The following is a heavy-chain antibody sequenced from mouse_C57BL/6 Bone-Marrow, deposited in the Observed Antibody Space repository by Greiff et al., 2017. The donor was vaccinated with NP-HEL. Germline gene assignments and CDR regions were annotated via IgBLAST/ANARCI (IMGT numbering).Heavy chain of an antibody. J-gene: IGHJ4*01. CDR2: ISDGGSYT. Sequence: DVHLVESGGGLVKPGGSLKLSCAASGFTFSSYAMSWVRQTPEKRLEWVATISDGGSYTYYPDNVKGRFTISRDNAKNNLYLQMSHLKSEDTAMYYCARDETYSNYDYAMDYWGQGTSVTVSS. D-gene: IGHD2-5*01. CDR1: GFTFSSYA. CDR3: ARDETYSNYDYAMDY. V-gene: IGHV5-4*01.